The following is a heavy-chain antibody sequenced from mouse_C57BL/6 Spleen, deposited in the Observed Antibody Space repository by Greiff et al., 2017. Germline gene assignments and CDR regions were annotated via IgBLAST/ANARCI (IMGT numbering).Heavy chain of an antibody. D-gene: IGHD2-5*01. CDR3: AKDYSSYGYYAMDY. J-gene: IGHJ4*01. CDR2: ISDGGSYT. V-gene: IGHV5-4*01. Sequence: EVKLVESGGGLVKPGGSLKLSCAASGFTFSSYAMSWVRQTPEKRLEWVATISDGGSYTYYRDNVKGRFTISRDNAKNNLYLQMSHLKSEDTAMFYCAKDYSSYGYYAMDYWGQGTSVTVSS. CDR1: GFTFSSYA.